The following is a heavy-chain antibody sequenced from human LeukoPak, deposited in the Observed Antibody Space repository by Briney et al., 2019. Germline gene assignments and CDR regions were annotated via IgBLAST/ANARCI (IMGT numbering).Heavy chain of an antibody. V-gene: IGHV6-1*01. CDR2: TYYRSKWYN. Sequence: SQTLSLTCVIAGDSVSSNSSGWNWIRQSPSSGLEWRGRTYYRSKWYNDYAVSVKSRITINPDTSKNQFCLQVKSVTPEETAVYYCARGGGSCDYWGQGTLVTVSS. CDR1: GDSVSSNSSG. J-gene: IGHJ4*02. CDR3: ARGGGSCDY. D-gene: IGHD2-15*01.